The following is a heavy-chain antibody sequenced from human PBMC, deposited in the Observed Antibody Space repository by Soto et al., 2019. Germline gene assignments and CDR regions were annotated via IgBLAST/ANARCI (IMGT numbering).Heavy chain of an antibody. CDR1: GGSISSSSYY. CDR2: IYYSGST. CDR3: ARHRSVVRFLEWLLPPFDY. V-gene: IGHV4-39*01. D-gene: IGHD3-3*01. J-gene: IGHJ4*02. Sequence: SETLSLTCTVSGGSISSSSYYWGWIRQPPGKGLEWIGSIYYSGSTYYNPSLTSRVTISVDTSKNQFSLWLSSVTAADTAVYYCARHRSVVRFLEWLLPPFDYWGQGTLVTVSS.